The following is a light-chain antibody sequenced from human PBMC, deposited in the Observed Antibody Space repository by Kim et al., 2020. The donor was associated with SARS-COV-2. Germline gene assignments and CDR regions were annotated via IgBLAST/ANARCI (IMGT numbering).Light chain of an antibody. CDR3: QQYNNFPYT. CDR1: QGISNN. V-gene: IGKV1-16*01. CDR2: LAS. Sequence: DIQMTQSPSSLSASVGDRVTITCRPSQGISNNLAWFQQKPGKAPKCLIYLASSLQSGVPSRFSGSASGTDFTLSISSLQPEDFATYSCQQYNNFPYTFGQGTKLEI. J-gene: IGKJ2*01.